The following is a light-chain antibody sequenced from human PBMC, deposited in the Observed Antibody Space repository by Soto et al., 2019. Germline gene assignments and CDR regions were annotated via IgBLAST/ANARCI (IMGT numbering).Light chain of an antibody. V-gene: IGKV1-5*01. CDR2: HAS. CDR3: QQYNTYKWT. CDR1: QSINIW. Sequence: DIQMTQSPSTLSASVGDRVTVTCRASQSINIWLAWYQQKPGKAPKLLLYHASNLGSGVPSRVFGSGSGTEVTLIISSLRPDDFATSYCQQYNTYKWTFGQGTKVEIK. J-gene: IGKJ1*01.